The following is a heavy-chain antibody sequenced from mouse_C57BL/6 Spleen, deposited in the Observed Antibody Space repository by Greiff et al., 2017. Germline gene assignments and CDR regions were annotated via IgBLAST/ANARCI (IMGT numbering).Heavy chain of an antibody. J-gene: IGHJ2*01. D-gene: IGHD2-3*01. CDR3: ASTGYYVVYFDY. CDR2: ISYDGSN. Sequence: EVQLQESGPGLVKPSQSLSLTCSVTGYSITSGYYWNWIRQFPGNKLEWMGYISYDGSNNYNPSLKNRISITRDTSKNQFFLKLNSVTTEDTATYYCASTGYYVVYFDYWGQGTTLTVSS. CDR1: GYSITSGYY. V-gene: IGHV3-6*01.